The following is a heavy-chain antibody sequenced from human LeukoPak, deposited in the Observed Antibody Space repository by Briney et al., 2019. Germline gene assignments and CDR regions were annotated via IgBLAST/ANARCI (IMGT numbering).Heavy chain of an antibody. CDR3: ARVPAKAAAGYFDY. Sequence: GGSLRLSCAASGFTFSSYATHWVRQAPGKGLEWVAVISYDGSNKYYADSVKGRFTISRDNSKNTLYLQMNSLRAEDTAVYYCARVPAKAAAGYFDYLGQGTLVTVSS. CDR2: ISYDGSNK. D-gene: IGHD6-13*01. J-gene: IGHJ4*02. V-gene: IGHV3-30*04. CDR1: GFTFSSYA.